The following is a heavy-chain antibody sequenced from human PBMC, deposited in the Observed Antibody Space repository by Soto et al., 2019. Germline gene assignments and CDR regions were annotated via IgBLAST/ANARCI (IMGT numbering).Heavy chain of an antibody. CDR2: ISGSGGST. Sequence: GGSLRLSCAASGFTFSSYAMSWVRQAPGKGLEWVSAISGSGGSTYYADSVKGRFTISRDNAKNSLYLQMNSLRAEDTAVYYCAALFDFWSGYYYYYYGMDVWGQGTTVTVSS. CDR1: GFTFSSYA. CDR3: AALFDFWSGYYYYYYGMDV. D-gene: IGHD3-3*01. J-gene: IGHJ6*02. V-gene: IGHV3-23*01.